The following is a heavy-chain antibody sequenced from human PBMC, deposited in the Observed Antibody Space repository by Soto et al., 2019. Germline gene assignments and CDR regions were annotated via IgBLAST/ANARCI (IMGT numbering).Heavy chain of an antibody. J-gene: IGHJ4*02. CDR3: ARTLYGDNVDY. V-gene: IGHV1-8*01. Sequence: ASVKVSCKASGYTFTNYAFSWVRQATGQGLEWMGWMNPNSGNTGYAQKFQGRVTMTRNTSISTAYLELSSLRSEDTAVYYCARTLYGDNVDYWGQGTLVTVSS. D-gene: IGHD4-17*01. CDR2: MNPNSGNT. CDR1: GYTFTNYA.